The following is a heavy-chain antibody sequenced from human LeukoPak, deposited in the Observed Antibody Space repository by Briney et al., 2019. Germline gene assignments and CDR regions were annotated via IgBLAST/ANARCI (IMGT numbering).Heavy chain of an antibody. CDR3: ATGSQWLSYPRYYFDY. D-gene: IGHD3-22*01. CDR2: IYYSGTT. V-gene: IGHV4-31*03. CDR1: GGSISSGDYY. J-gene: IGHJ4*02. Sequence: PSQTLSLTCTVSGGSISSGDYYWSWIRQHPGKGLEWIGYIYYSGTTYYNPSLKSRLTISLDTSKNHFSLKLSSVTAADTAVYYCATGSQWLSYPRYYFDYWGQGTLVTVSS.